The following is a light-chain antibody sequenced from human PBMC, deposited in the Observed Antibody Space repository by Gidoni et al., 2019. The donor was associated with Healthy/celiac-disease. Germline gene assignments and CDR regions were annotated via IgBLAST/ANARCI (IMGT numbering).Light chain of an antibody. V-gene: IGKV3-20*01. CDR2: GAS. J-gene: IGKJ1*01. CDR1: PSVSSSY. Sequence: DIVLTQYPGTLSLSPGERATLSCRASPSVSSSYLAWYQQKPGQAPRLLIYGASSRATGIPDRFSGSGSGTDFTLTISRLEPEDFAVYYCQQYGSSWTFXXXTKVEIK. CDR3: QQYGSSWT.